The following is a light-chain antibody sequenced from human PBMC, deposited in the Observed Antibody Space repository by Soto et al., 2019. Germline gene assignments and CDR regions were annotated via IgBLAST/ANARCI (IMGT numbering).Light chain of an antibody. J-gene: IGLJ2*01. Sequence: QSALTHPPSASGSPGQSVTISCTGTSSDVGGYNYVSWYQQHPVKAPKLMIYEVSKRPSGVPDRFAGSKSGDTASLDVSGRHAEDEAYYYGSSYAGSNNLVFGGGTKLTVL. V-gene: IGLV2-8*01. CDR3: SSYAGSNNLV. CDR1: SSDVGGYNY. CDR2: EVS.